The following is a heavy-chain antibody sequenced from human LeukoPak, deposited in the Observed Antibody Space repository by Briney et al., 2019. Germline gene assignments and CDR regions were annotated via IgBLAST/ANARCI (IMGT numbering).Heavy chain of an antibody. D-gene: IGHD3-16*02. CDR3: AKDRTTFGGVIVIPYYFDY. V-gene: IGHV3-23*01. Sequence: VQPGGSLRLSCAASGFSFSSYAMTWVRQAPGKGLEWVSDISGSGGATYYADSVKGRFTISRDNSINTLYLQMNSLRDEDTAVYYCAKDRTTFGGVIVIPYYFDYWGQGTLVTVSS. CDR1: GFSFSSYA. J-gene: IGHJ4*02. CDR2: ISGSGGAT.